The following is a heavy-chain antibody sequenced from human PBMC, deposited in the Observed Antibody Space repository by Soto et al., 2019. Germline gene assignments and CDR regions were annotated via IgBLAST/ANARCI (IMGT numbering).Heavy chain of an antibody. CDR3: ARSSGTSYIWFDP. D-gene: IGHD1-26*01. CDR2: ISAYDGDT. Sequence: QVQLVQSGAEVKKPGASVKVSCKASGYTFNSYGISWLRQAPGQGLEWMGWISAYDGDTKYAQKFQGRVTMTTDTSTSTANMEVRSLRSDATAVYYCARSSGTSYIWFDPWGQGTLVTVSS. J-gene: IGHJ5*02. V-gene: IGHV1-18*01. CDR1: GYTFNSYG.